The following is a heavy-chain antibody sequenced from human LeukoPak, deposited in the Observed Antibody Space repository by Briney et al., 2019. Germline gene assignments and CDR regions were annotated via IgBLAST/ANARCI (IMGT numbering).Heavy chain of an antibody. Sequence: GGSLRLSCAASGFTFSGYGMHWVRQAPGKGLEWVAVISYDGSNKYYADSVKGRFTISRDNSKNTLYLQMNSLRAEDTAGYYCAKLVAATPPFDYWGQGTLVTVSS. D-gene: IGHD2-15*01. CDR3: AKLVAATPPFDY. CDR1: GFTFSGYG. J-gene: IGHJ4*02. V-gene: IGHV3-30*18. CDR2: ISYDGSNK.